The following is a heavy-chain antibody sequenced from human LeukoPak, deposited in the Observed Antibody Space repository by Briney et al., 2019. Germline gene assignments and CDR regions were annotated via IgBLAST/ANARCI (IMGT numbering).Heavy chain of an antibody. D-gene: IGHD4-17*01. CDR1: GDSVSRNSVG. CDR2: TYYRSKWNH. Sequence: SQTLSLTCAISGDSVSRNSVGWNWIRQSPSRGLERLGRTYYRSKWNHDYAVSVKGRVTINPDTSKNQFSLQLKSVTPEDTAVYYCARNYGDYGVDFDYWGQGTLVTVSS. V-gene: IGHV6-1*01. CDR3: ARNYGDYGVDFDY. J-gene: IGHJ4*02.